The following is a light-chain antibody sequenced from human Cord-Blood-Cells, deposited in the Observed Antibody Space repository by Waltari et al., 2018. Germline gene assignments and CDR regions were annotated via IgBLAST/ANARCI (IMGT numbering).Light chain of an antibody. Sequence: DIQMTQSPSSLSASVGDRVTITCRASQSISSYLNWYQQKPGKAPKLLIYAASSLQSGVPSRFSGSGSGTDFTLTISSLQPEDFAIYYCQQSNSTLTFGQGTRLEIK. V-gene: IGKV1-39*01. CDR1: QSISSY. CDR3: QQSNSTLT. CDR2: AAS. J-gene: IGKJ5*01.